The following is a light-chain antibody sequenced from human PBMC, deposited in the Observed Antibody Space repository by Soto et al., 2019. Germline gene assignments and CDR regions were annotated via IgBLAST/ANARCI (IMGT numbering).Light chain of an antibody. J-gene: IGLJ2*01. CDR2: EVN. CDR3: TSYAGNNNVI. CDR1: SSDVGGYNY. Sequence: QSVLTQPPSASGSPGQSGTISCTGTSSDVGGYNYVSWYQQHPGKAPKLMIYEVNKRPSEVPDRFSGSKSGNTASLTVSGLQAEDEADYYCTSYAGNNNVIFGGGTKLTVL. V-gene: IGLV2-8*01.